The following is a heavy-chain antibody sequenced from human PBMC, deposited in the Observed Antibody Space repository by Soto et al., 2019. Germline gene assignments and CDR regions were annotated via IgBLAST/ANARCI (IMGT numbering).Heavy chain of an antibody. CDR1: GGSFSGYY. CDR3: ARGSAAFSDTLMVRGVIIRGGGWGF. Sequence: PSETLSLTCAVYGGSFSGYYWSWIRQPPGKGLEWIGEINHSGSTNYNPSLKSRVTISVDTSKNQFSLKLSSVTAADTAVYYCARGSAAFSDTLMVRGVIIRGGGWGFWGQGTLVTVSS. CDR2: INHSGST. D-gene: IGHD3-10*01. V-gene: IGHV4-34*01. J-gene: IGHJ4*02.